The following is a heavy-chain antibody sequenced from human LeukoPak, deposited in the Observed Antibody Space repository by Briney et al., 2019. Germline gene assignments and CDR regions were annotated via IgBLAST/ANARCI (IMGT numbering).Heavy chain of an antibody. J-gene: IGHJ3*01. D-gene: IGHD3-16*01. CDR3: GRGDGA. CDR2: INTDGSTT. V-gene: IGHV3-74*01. Sequence: GGSLRLSCAASGFTFSSYWMHLVRQAPGKGLVWVSRINTDGSTTTYADSVKGRFTISRDNAKNTVYLQMNSLRAEDTAVYYCGRGDGAGGQGTMVTVSS. CDR1: GFTFSSYW.